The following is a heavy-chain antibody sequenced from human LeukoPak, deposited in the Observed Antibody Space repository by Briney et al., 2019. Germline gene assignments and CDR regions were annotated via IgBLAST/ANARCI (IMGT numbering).Heavy chain of an antibody. V-gene: IGHV3-64D*09. J-gene: IGHJ4*02. CDR1: VLTFTTYA. D-gene: IGHD6-6*01. CDR3: VKDALVLSSQFFDY. Sequence: GGPLTLSCSASVLTFTTYAMHSVRQVPGRGLEYVSAISRGGDSTYIADSVKDRFTVSRDNSKSTLYLPMSSLTTEDTAVYYGVKDALVLSSQFFDYWVQGTLVTVSS. CDR2: ISRGGDST.